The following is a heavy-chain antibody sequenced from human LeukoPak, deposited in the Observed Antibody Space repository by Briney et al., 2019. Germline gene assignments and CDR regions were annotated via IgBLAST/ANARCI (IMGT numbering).Heavy chain of an antibody. CDR2: ISSSSSYI. CDR1: GFTFSSYS. CDR3: AIDPVGTGHMDV. D-gene: IGHD1-1*01. Sequence: PGGSLRLSCAASGFTFSSYSMNWVRQAPGKGLEWVSSISSSSSYIYYADSVKGRFTISRDNAKNTLYLQMNSLRAEDTAVYYCAIDPVGTGHMDVWGKGTTVTVSS. V-gene: IGHV3-21*01. J-gene: IGHJ6*03.